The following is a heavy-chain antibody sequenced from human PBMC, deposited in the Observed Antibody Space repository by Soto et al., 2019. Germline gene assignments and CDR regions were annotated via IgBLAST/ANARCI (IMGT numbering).Heavy chain of an antibody. V-gene: IGHV1-18*01. CDR2: ISPYNGNT. Sequence: QVQLVQSGSEVKKPGASVKVSCKASGYTFTNYGISWVRQAPGQGLEWMGWISPYNGNTLYAQKLQGRVTMTTDTSTSTAYMELRSLRSDDTAVYYCARYYYASGSYYKTWFDPWGQGTLVTVSS. CDR3: ARYYYASGSYYKTWFDP. CDR1: GYTFTNYG. J-gene: IGHJ5*02. D-gene: IGHD3-10*01.